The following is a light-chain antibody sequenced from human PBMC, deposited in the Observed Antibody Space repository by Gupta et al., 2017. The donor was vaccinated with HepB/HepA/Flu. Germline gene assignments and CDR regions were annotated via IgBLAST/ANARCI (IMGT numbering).Light chain of an antibody. CDR2: KAS. CDR3: QQYNSYPWT. CDR1: QSISNW. Sequence: DNQMTQSPSTLSASEGDRVTITCRASQSISNWLAWYQQKPGKAPKLLIYKASSLESGVPSRFSGSGYGTEFTLTISSLQPDDFATYYCQQYNSYPWTFGQWTKVEIK. J-gene: IGKJ1*01. V-gene: IGKV1-5*03.